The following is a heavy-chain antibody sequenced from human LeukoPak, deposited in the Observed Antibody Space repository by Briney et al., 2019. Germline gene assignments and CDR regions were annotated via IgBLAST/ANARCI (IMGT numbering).Heavy chain of an antibody. CDR1: GFTFSSYA. CDR2: ISGDGGST. J-gene: IGHJ4*02. D-gene: IGHD5-18*01. Sequence: GGSLRLSCAASGFTFSSYAMSWVRQAPGKGLEWVSLISGDGGSTYYADSVKGRFTISRDNSKNSLYLQMNSLRTEDTALYYCAKGSGYTYGRFIFDYWGQGTLVTVSS. V-gene: IGHV3-43*02. CDR3: AKGSGYTYGRFIFDY.